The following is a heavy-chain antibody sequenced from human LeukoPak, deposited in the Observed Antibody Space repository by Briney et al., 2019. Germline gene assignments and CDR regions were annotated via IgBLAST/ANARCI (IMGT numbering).Heavy chain of an antibody. CDR2: ISGYNGNT. D-gene: IGHD3-22*01. CDR1: GYTFTTYN. J-gene: IGHJ3*02. V-gene: IGHV1-18*01. CDR3: ASLKNYYVSSGYLVTDAFDI. Sequence: ASVKVSCKASGYTFTTYNINWVRQAPGQGLEWMGWISGYNGNTNYAQKLQGRVTMTTDTSTSTAYMELRSLKSDDTAVYYCASLKNYYVSSGYLVTDAFDIWGQGTMVTVSS.